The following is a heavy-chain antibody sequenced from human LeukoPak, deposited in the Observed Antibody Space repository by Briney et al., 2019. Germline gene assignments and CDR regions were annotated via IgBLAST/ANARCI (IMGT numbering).Heavy chain of an antibody. CDR3: ARGRFSYDNTGYSSFYY. V-gene: IGHV3-7*01. CDR2: IDQDGSEK. CDR1: GFTFSRHW. D-gene: IGHD3-22*01. Sequence: GGSLRLSCAASGFTFSRHWMSWVRQAPGRGLEWVANIDQDGSEKHYVDSVKGRFTISRDNARNSLYLQMNSLRAEDTAVYYCARGRFSYDNTGYSSFYYWGQGTLVTVSS. J-gene: IGHJ4*02.